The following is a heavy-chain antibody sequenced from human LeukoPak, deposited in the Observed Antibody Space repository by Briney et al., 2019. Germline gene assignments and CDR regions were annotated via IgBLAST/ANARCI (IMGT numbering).Heavy chain of an antibody. J-gene: IGHJ1*01. CDR3: ATTRRLRLDPAPEYFQH. V-gene: IGHV3-48*03. CDR1: GFTFSSYA. Sequence: PGGSLRLSCAASGFTFSSYAMTWVRQAPGKGLEWVSYISSSGSTIYYADSVKGRFTISRDNAKNSLYLQMNSLRAEDTAVYYCATTRRLRLDPAPEYFQHWGQGTLVTVSS. CDR2: ISSSGSTI.